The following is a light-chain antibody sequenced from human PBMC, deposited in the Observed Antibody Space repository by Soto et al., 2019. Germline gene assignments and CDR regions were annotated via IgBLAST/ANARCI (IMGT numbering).Light chain of an antibody. CDR1: SGHSSYI. Sequence: QSVLTQSSSASASLGSSVNLTCSLSSGHSSYIIAWHQQQPGKAPRYLMKVEDSGSYNKGSGVPDRFSGSSSGADRYLTISNLQPEDESDYYCETWDSNTRVFGGGTKLTVL. V-gene: IGLV4-60*03. J-gene: IGLJ2*01. CDR3: ETWDSNTRV. CDR2: VEDSGSY.